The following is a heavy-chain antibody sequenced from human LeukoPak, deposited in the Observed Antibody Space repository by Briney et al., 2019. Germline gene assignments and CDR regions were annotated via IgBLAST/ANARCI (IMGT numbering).Heavy chain of an antibody. J-gene: IGHJ4*02. V-gene: IGHV1-2*02. D-gene: IGHD3-10*01. CDR3: ARDRPLDADDYYGFYYFDY. Sequence: ASVKVSCKASGYTFTGYYMHWVRQAPGQGLEWMGWINPNSGGTNHAQKFQGRITMTRDTSISTAYMELSRLRSDDTAVYYCARDRPLDADDYYGFYYFDYWGQGTLVTVSS. CDR1: GYTFTGYY. CDR2: INPNSGGT.